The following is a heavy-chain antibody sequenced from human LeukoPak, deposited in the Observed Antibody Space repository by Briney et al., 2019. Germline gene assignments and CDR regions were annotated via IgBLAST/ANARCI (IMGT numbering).Heavy chain of an antibody. V-gene: IGHV3-21*06. CDR3: ARGSIAAAGAGY. Sequence: GGSLRLSCAASGFTFSSYSMNWVRQAPGKGLEWVSSISSSSSSYIYYADSVKGRFTISRDNAKNSLYLQMNSLRAEDTAVYYCARGSIAAAGAGYWGQGTLVTVSS. CDR2: ISSSSSSYI. CDR1: GFTFSSYS. J-gene: IGHJ4*02. D-gene: IGHD6-13*01.